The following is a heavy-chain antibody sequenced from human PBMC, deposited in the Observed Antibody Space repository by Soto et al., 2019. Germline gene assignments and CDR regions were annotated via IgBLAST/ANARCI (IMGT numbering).Heavy chain of an antibody. CDR3: AREWSSYYYDGLVENFDY. CDR1: GHTFTGYY. CDR2: INPNSGGT. J-gene: IGHJ4*02. D-gene: IGHD3-22*01. Sequence: ASVKVSCKASGHTFTGYYMHWVLQAPGQGLEWMRWINPNSGGTNYAQKFQGRVPMTRDSSISTAYIKLSRLRSDDTVVYNCAREWSSYYYDGLVENFDYWRQGTLVTVSS. V-gene: IGHV1-2*02.